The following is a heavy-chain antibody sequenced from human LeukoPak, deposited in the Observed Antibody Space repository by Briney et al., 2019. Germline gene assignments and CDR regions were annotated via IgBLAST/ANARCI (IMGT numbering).Heavy chain of an antibody. CDR3: AKADTYGAL. D-gene: IGHD5-18*01. CDR2: ISGSGSTT. V-gene: IGHV3-23*01. CDR1: GFTFSSYA. J-gene: IGHJ4*02. Sequence: GGSLRLSCAASGFTFSSYAMSWVRQAPGKGLEWVSAISGSGSTTYYADSVKGRFTISRDNFKNTLFLQMNSLRAEDTAVYYCAKADTYGALWGQGTLVTVSS.